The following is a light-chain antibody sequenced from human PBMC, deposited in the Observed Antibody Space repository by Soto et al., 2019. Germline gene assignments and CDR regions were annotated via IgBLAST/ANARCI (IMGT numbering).Light chain of an antibody. CDR2: GAS. V-gene: IGKV1-39*01. CDR1: QRISNF. CDR3: QQDYNSPLT. Sequence: DIQMTQSPSSLSASVRDRVTITCRAGQRISNFLNWYQQKPGKAPKLLIYGASTLHGGVPSRFSGSGSGTDFTLTISSLEPEDFATYYCQQDYNSPLTFGAGTKVEI. J-gene: IGKJ4*01.